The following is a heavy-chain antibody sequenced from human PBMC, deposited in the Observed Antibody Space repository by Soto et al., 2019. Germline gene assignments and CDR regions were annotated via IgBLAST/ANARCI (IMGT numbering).Heavy chain of an antibody. J-gene: IGHJ4*02. CDR1: GDSINGGDYY. CDR3: ARGVHNYFDY. CDR2: IYYNGRT. V-gene: IGHV4-30-4*01. D-gene: IGHD3-10*01. Sequence: QVQLQESGPGLVKPSQTLSLTCAVSGDSINGGDYYWSWIRQPPGKGLEWIWYIYYNGRTYYSPSLRSRATISVDTSKNQFSLKLSSVTAADTAGYYCARGVHNYFDYWGQGILATVSS.